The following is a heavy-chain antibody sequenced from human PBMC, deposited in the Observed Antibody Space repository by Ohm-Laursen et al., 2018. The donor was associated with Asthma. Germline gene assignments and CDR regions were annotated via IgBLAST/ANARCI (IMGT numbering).Heavy chain of an antibody. CDR2: IYHSVST. D-gene: IGHD3-22*01. Sequence: SQTLSLTCTVSGGSIGSDDYYWSWIRQPPGKGLEWIGYIYHSVSTYYSPSLKSRVTISVDTSKNQFSLKLSSVTAADTAVYYCAKVPSSGYQRSWFDHWGQGTLVTVSS. J-gene: IGHJ5*02. V-gene: IGHV4-30-4*01. CDR1: GGSIGSDDYY. CDR3: AKVPSSGYQRSWFDH.